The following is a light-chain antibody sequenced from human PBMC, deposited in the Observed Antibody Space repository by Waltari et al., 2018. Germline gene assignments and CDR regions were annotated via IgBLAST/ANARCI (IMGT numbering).Light chain of an antibody. Sequence: DIVMTQSPDSLAVSLGERATINCKSSESVLFSSRNNNHLAWYQQKPGHPPKLLLYWASTRESGVPDRFSGSGSGTDFTLTISSLQAEDVAIYYCQQYYDSPLTFGGGTKVEIK. J-gene: IGKJ4*01. V-gene: IGKV4-1*01. CDR1: ESVLFSSRNNNH. CDR3: QQYYDSPLT. CDR2: WAS.